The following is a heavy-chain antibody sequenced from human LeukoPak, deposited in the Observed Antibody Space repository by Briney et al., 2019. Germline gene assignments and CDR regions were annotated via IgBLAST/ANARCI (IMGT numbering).Heavy chain of an antibody. Sequence: GGSLRLSCSASGFTFSSYAMPWVRQAPGKGLEYVSAISSNGGSTYYANSVKGRFTISRDNSKNTLYLQMGSLRAEDMAVYYCARDSGSYLYYFDYWGQGTLVTV. V-gene: IGHV3-64*01. CDR2: ISSNGGST. D-gene: IGHD1-26*01. CDR3: ARDSGSYLYYFDY. J-gene: IGHJ4*02. CDR1: GFTFSSYA.